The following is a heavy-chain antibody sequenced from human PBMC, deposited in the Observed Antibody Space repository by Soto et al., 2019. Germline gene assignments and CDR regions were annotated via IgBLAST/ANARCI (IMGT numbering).Heavy chain of an antibody. CDR3: AISVRRSCSGAPSFPYFDY. V-gene: IGHV1-69*01. Sequence: QVQVVQSGAEVKKPGSSVKGTCTASGVTFSSYAVNWVRQAPGQGIEWMGVIIPVFATTHYAQTSPGRVTMTANDSTGTAYLELSSLRSADTAMYYCAISVRRSCSGAPSFPYFDYWGQGTLVTVSS. D-gene: IGHD2-15*01. CDR2: IIPVFATT. CDR1: GVTFSSYA. J-gene: IGHJ4*02.